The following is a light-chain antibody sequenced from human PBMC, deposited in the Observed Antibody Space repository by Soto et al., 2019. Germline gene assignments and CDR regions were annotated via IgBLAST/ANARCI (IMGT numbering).Light chain of an antibody. V-gene: IGKV3-20*01. CDR2: GAS. Sequence: EIVLTQSPGTLSLSPGERATLSCRASQSVSSSYLAWYQQNPGQAPRLLIYGASSRATGIPDRFSGSGSGTDFTLTISRLEPEDFAAYYCQQYGSSLLTFGGGTKVDIK. J-gene: IGKJ4*01. CDR1: QSVSSSY. CDR3: QQYGSSLLT.